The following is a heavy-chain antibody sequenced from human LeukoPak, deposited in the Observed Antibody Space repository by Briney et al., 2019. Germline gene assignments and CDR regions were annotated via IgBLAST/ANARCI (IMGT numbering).Heavy chain of an antibody. CDR3: ASGLPGGARHFDY. J-gene: IGHJ4*02. D-gene: IGHD3-16*01. CDR2: IIPIFGIA. CDR1: GGTFSSYA. Sequence: SVKVSCKASGGTFSSYAISWVRQAPGQGLEWMGRIIPIFGIADYAQKFQGRVTITADKSTSTAYMELSSLRSEDTAVYYCASGLPGGARHFDYWGQGTLVTVSS. V-gene: IGHV1-69*04.